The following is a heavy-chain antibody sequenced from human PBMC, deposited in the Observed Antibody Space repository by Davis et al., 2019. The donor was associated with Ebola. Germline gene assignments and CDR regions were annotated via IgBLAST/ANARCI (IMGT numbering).Heavy chain of an antibody. V-gene: IGHV4-4*07. D-gene: IGHD2-15*01. CDR1: GGSISNYY. J-gene: IGHJ6*02. Sequence: PSETLSLTCSVSGGSISNYYWSWIRQPAEKGLEWVGRIYTTGSTNYNPSLKSRVTMSVDTSKNQFSLKLSSVTAADTAVYYCAREKDYYYHGLDVWGQGTTVTVSS. CDR2: IYTTGST. CDR3: AREKDYYYHGLDV.